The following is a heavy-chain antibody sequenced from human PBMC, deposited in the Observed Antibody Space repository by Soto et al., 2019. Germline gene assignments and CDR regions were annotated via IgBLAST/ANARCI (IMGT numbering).Heavy chain of an antibody. Sequence: QPGGSLRLSCAASGFTFSSYAMSWVRQAPGKGLDWVSSISGSGGSTYYADSVKGRFTISRDNSMLYLQMNSLRDEDTAVYYCAKEGGYNYDTAPFDYWGQGTQVTVSS. D-gene: IGHD5-18*01. CDR3: AKEGGYNYDTAPFDY. J-gene: IGHJ4*02. CDR1: GFTFSSYA. V-gene: IGHV3-23*01. CDR2: ISGSGGST.